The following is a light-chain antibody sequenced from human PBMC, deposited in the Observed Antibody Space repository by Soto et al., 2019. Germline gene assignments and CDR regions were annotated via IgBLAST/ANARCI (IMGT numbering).Light chain of an antibody. CDR2: KAS. V-gene: IGKV1-5*03. CDR3: QQYDTYTGA. J-gene: IGKJ1*01. Sequence: DIQMTQSPSTLSASVGDRVTITCRASQSISTWLAWYQQKPGKAPKLLIYKASSSESGVPSRFSGSGFGTEFTLTISNLQSEDTATYYCQQYDTYTGAFGQGT. CDR1: QSISTW.